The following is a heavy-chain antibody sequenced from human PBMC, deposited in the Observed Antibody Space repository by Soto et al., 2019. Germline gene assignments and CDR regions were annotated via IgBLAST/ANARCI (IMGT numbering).Heavy chain of an antibody. Sequence: HPGGSLRLSCAASGFTFSSYAMSWVRQAPGKGLEWVSAISGSAASTYYADSVKGRFTISRDNAKNSLYLQMNSLRAEDTAVYYWARDGYTYGYGAMDVWGKGTTVTVDS. CDR3: ARDGYTYGYGAMDV. CDR2: ISGSAAST. J-gene: IGHJ6*04. V-gene: IGHV3-23*01. D-gene: IGHD5-18*01. CDR1: GFTFSSYA.